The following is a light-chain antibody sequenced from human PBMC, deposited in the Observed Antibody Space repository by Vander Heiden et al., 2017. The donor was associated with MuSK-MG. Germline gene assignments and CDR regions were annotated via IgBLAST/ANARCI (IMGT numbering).Light chain of an antibody. CDR3: RQVLQTPWT. V-gene: IGKV2-28*01. CDR1: QSLDYSNGHNY. CDR2: LGS. J-gene: IGKJ1*01. Sequence: EIVMTQSPLPLAVTPGEPASISCRCSQSLDYSNGHNYLDWYVQKPGQAPQLLIYLGSNRASGVPDRFSGSGSGTDFTLKISRVEAEDVGVYYCRQVLQTPWTFGQGTKVEIK.